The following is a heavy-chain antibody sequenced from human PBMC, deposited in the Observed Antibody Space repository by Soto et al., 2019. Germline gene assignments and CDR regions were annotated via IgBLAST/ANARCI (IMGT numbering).Heavy chain of an antibody. CDR1: GGSISSGGYY. V-gene: IGHV4-31*03. J-gene: IGHJ4*02. Sequence: QVQLQESGPGLVKPSQTLSLTCTVSGGSISSGGYYWSWIRQHPGKGLEWIGYIYYSGSTYYNPSPQSRVTXXVXTXXSLDSLKLSSVTAADTAVYYGARGEYGVVVTAFDYWGQGTLVTVSS. CDR3: ARGEYGVVVTAFDY. D-gene: IGHD2-21*02. CDR2: IYYSGST.